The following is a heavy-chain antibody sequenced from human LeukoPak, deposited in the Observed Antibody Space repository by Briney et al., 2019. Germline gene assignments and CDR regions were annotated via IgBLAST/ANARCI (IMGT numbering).Heavy chain of an antibody. CDR3: AKGRLDPNLVLHY. CDR1: GFTFSSYG. D-gene: IGHD4/OR15-4a*01. Sequence: PGRSLRLSCAASGFTFSSYGMHWVRQAPGKGLEWVAVISYDGSNKYYADSVKGRFTISRDNPKNTLSLQMDSLRAEDTALYYCAKGRLDPNLVLHYWGQGTLVTVSS. V-gene: IGHV3-30*18. J-gene: IGHJ4*02. CDR2: ISYDGSNK.